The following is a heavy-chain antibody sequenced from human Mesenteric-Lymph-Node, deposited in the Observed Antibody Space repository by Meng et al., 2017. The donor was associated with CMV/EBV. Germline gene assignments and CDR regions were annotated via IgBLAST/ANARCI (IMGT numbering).Heavy chain of an antibody. Sequence: GGSLRLSCAASGFTFSDYYMSWIRQAPGKGLEWVSYISSSGSTIYYADSVKGRFTISRDNAKNSLYLQMNSLRAEDSAVYYCARLMFGGNYYYYGMDVWGQGTTVTVSS. CDR2: ISSSGSTI. J-gene: IGHJ6*02. D-gene: IGHD3-16*01. V-gene: IGHV3-11*04. CDR3: ARLMFGGNYYYYGMDV. CDR1: GFTFSDYY.